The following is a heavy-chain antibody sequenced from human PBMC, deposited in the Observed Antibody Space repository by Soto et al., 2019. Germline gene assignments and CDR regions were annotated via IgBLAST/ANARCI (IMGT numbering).Heavy chain of an antibody. CDR1: GFIFSNFA. J-gene: IGHJ4*02. D-gene: IGHD4-4*01. Sequence: EVQLLESGGGLVQPGGSLRLSCAASGFIFSNFAMSWVRQAPGKGLEWVSGLSVSGSSKYYADSVKGRFTIFRDNSKNTLYLQTNSLRADDTAVYYCAKDKLYSNYEHYFDYWGQGTLVTVSS. CDR2: LSVSGSSK. CDR3: AKDKLYSNYEHYFDY. V-gene: IGHV3-23*01.